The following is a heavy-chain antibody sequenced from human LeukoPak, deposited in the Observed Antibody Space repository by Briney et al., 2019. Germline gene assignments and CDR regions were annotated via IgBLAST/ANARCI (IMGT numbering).Heavy chain of an antibody. CDR1: GGSIRSYY. Sequence: PSETQSLTCTVSGGSIRSYYWSWIRQPPGKGLEWIGNIYYSGSTYYNPSLKSRVTISVDTSKNQFSLKLSSVTAADTAVYYCARLFNYDILTGYYDPTPDYWGQGTLVTVSS. D-gene: IGHD3-9*01. CDR3: ARLFNYDILTGYYDPTPDY. V-gene: IGHV4-59*04. CDR2: IYYSGST. J-gene: IGHJ4*02.